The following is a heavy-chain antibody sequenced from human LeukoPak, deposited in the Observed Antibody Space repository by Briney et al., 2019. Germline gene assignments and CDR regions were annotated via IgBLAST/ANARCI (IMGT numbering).Heavy chain of an antibody. D-gene: IGHD6-19*01. J-gene: IGHJ6*03. CDR2: MNPNSGNT. V-gene: IGHV1-8*01. CDR1: GYTFTSYY. CDR3: ARLSAVAGYYYYYMDV. Sequence: VASVKVSCKASGYTFTSYYIHWVRQATGQGLEWMGWMNPNSGNTGYAQKFQGRVTMTRNTSISTAYMGLSSLRSEDTAVYYCARLSAVAGYYYYYMDVWGKGTTVTVSS.